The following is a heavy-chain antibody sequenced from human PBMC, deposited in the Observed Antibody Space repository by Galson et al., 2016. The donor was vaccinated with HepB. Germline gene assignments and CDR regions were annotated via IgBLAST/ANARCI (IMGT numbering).Heavy chain of an antibody. CDR2: IYYSGRT. CDR1: GGSISSGNYY. CDR3: ARDDSGGWYGFHYGMDV. V-gene: IGHV4-61*01. D-gene: IGHD6-19*01. Sequence: ETLSLTCNVSGGSISSGNYYLSWIRQPPGKGLEWIGYIYYSGRTNYNPSLKSRVTISVDTSKNQFSLKLSSGTAADTAVYYCARDDSGGWYGFHYGMDVWGQGTTVTVSS. J-gene: IGHJ6*02.